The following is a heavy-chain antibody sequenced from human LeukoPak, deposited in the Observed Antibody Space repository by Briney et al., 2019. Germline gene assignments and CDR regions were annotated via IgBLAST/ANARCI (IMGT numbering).Heavy chain of an antibody. CDR2: IIPIFGTA. Sequence: GASVKVSCKASGGTFSSYAISWVRQAPGQGLEWMGGIIPIFGTANYAQKFQGRVTITADKSTSTAYMELSSLRSEDTAVYYCARVHSSGWYEVYWFDPWGQGTLVTVSS. CDR1: GGTFSSYA. V-gene: IGHV1-69*06. J-gene: IGHJ5*02. CDR3: ARVHSSGWYEVYWFDP. D-gene: IGHD6-19*01.